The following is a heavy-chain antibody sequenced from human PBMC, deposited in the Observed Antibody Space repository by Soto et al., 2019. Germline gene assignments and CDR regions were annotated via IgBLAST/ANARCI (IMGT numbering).Heavy chain of an antibody. Sequence: QVQLQESGPGLVKPSQTLSLTCTVSGGSISSGGYYWSWIRQHPGKGLEWIGYIYYSGSTYYTPSLRSRVTVSVATFKNRFSGRMCCVTAADTAVYYWAIEPSIWGEGTLVNVSS. D-gene: IGHD3-3*01. J-gene: IGHJ4*02. CDR2: IYYSGST. CDR3: AIEPSI. CDR1: GGSISSGGYY. V-gene: IGHV4-31*03.